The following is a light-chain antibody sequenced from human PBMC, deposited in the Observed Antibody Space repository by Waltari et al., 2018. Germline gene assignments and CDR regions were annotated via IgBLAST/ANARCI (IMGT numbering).Light chain of an antibody. CDR3: SSFSSADTAVV. CDR2: DVT. J-gene: IGLJ2*01. Sequence: QSALTQPASVSGSPGQSITISCPGTISDIASYHYVSWYQQHPDKAPKLLIYDVTTRPSGVSNRFSGSKSGNTASLTISGLQAEDEAYYYCSSFSSADTAVVFGGGTKLTVL. CDR1: ISDIASYHY. V-gene: IGLV2-14*03.